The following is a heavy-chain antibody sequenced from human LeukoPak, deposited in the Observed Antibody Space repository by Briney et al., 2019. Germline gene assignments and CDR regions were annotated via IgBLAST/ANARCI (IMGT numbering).Heavy chain of an antibody. CDR2: ISYDGSNK. V-gene: IGHV3-30*04. J-gene: IGHJ3*02. D-gene: IGHD6-19*01. CDR1: GFTFSSYA. Sequence: SGRSLRLSCAASGFTFSSYAMHWVRQAPGKGLEWVAVISYDGSNKYYADSVKGRFTISRDNSKNTLYLQMNSLRAEDTAVYYCASPYSGWSQGGAFDIWGQGTMVTVSS. CDR3: ASPYSGWSQGGAFDI.